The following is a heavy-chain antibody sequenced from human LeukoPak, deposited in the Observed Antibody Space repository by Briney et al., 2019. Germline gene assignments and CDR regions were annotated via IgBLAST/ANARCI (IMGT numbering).Heavy chain of an antibody. J-gene: IGHJ4*02. D-gene: IGHD1-7*01. CDR3: AKIRVIFNWNYAYYFDY. CDR1: GFTFSSYG. V-gene: IGHV3-30*18. CDR2: ISYDGSDK. Sequence: GRSLRLSCAASGFTFSSYGMHWVRQAPGKGLEWVAVISYDGSDKYYADSVKGRFTISRDNSKNTLYLQMNSLRAEDTAVYYCAKIRVIFNWNYAYYFDYWGQGSQVTVSS.